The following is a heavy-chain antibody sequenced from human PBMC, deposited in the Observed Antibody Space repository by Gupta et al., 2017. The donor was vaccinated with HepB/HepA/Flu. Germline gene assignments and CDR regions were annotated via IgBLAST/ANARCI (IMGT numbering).Heavy chain of an antibody. Sequence: EVQLLESGGCLEQPGGSLRLSCAGSGFTFCSYFRTWVRQAPGKGLEWVSAITGSGSSTYYADSVKGRFTIFRDNSKNTLWLQMNTLRAEDTAIYYCAAGLYSGNRPEYWGQGTLVTVSS. J-gene: IGHJ4*02. CDR3: AAGLYSGNRPEY. V-gene: IGHV3-23*01. CDR2: ITGSGSST. CDR1: GFTFCSYF. D-gene: IGHD1-26*01.